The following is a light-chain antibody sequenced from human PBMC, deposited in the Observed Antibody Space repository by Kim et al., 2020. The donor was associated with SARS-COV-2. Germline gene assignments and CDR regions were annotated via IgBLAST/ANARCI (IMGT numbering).Light chain of an antibody. CDR2: GVS. Sequence: VFPGERATPSCRTSQTSSRDLAWYQQKPGQAPRLLIYGVSTRATGIPATFTCSGSGTEFTLTISSLQSEDFAVYYCQQYNDWPLTFGGGTKVDIK. CDR1: QTSSRD. J-gene: IGKJ4*01. V-gene: IGKV3-15*01. CDR3: QQYNDWPLT.